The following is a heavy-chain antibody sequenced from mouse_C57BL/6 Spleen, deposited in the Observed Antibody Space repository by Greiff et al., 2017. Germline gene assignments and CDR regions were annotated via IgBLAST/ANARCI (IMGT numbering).Heavy chain of an antibody. Sequence: VQLKESGGGLVKPGGSLKLSCAASGFTFSDYGMHWVRQAPEKGLEWVAYISSGSSTIYYADTVKGRFTISRDNAKNTLFLQMTSLRSEDTAMYYCARDHYYGSSYWYFDVWGTGTTVTVSS. J-gene: IGHJ1*03. CDR1: GFTFSDYG. D-gene: IGHD1-1*01. V-gene: IGHV5-17*01. CDR2: ISSGSSTI. CDR3: ARDHYYGSSYWYFDV.